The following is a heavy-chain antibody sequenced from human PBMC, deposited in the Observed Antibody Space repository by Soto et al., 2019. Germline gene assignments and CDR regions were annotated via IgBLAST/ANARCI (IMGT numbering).Heavy chain of an antibody. CDR2: IYYIGST. Sequence: SWIRQHPGKGLEWIGYIYYIGSTYYNPSLKSRVTISLDTSKNQFSLKLSSVTSADTALYYCARSLFPWGQGTLVTVSS. J-gene: IGHJ5*02. CDR3: ARSLFP. V-gene: IGHV4-31*02.